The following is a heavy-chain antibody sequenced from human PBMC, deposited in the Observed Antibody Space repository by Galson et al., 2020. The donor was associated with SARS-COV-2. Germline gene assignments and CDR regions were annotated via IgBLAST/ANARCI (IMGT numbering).Heavy chain of an antibody. J-gene: IGHJ3*02. V-gene: IGHV3-30*04. CDR3: ARDVSGGASDI. CDR1: GFTFTNYA. D-gene: IGHD1-26*01. CDR2: ISHDGRIA. Sequence: QRGESLKISCAGSGFTFTNYAIHWVRQAPGKGLEWVAVISHDGRIAVYAASVKGRFTISRDNSENMLFLQMDSLRADETAVYYCARDVSGGASDIWGQGTMVTVSS.